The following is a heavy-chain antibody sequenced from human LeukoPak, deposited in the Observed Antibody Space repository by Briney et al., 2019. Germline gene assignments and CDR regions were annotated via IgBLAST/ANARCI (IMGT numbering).Heavy chain of an antibody. Sequence: GGSLRLSCAASGFTFSSYWMHWVRQAPGKGLVWVSRISDGGSTTTYADSVKGRFTISRDNAKNTLYLQMNGLRAEDTAVYYCSRSAYYHGSGNYYDYWGQGTLVTVSS. J-gene: IGHJ4*02. CDR2: ISDGGSTT. D-gene: IGHD3-22*01. CDR3: SRSAYYHGSGNYYDY. V-gene: IGHV3-74*01. CDR1: GFTFSSYW.